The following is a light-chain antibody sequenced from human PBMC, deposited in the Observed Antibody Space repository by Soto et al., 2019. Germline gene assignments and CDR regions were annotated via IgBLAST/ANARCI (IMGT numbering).Light chain of an antibody. CDR1: QSVSSSY. CDR3: QQYGSSPVT. J-gene: IGKJ1*01. V-gene: IGKV3-20*01. CDR2: GAS. Sequence: EIVLTQSPGTLSLSPGERATLSCRASQSVSSSYLAWYQQKPGQAPRLLIYGASSRATGIPDRFSGSGSGTDFTLTISRLEPEDLAVYYCQQYGSSPVTFGQGPKVEIK.